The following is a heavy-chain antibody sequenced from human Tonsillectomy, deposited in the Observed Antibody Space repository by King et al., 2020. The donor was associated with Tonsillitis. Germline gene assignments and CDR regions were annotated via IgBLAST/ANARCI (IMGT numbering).Heavy chain of an antibody. D-gene: IGHD4/OR15-4a*01. CDR2: FPAIGNINGTT. CDR3: ARLFGGLNGAHWNAFDM. Sequence: VQLQESGPGLVQPSGTLSLTCTVSGDSIHDNFWGWFRQPAGKGRDWLGRFPAIGNINGTTNSIPPLRGRLTVSLDTSRNQFHLSLRSVTAADTAVYYCARLFGGLNGAHWNAFDMWGQGTVVTVSP. J-gene: IGHJ3*02. V-gene: IGHV4-4*07. CDR1: GDSIHDNF.